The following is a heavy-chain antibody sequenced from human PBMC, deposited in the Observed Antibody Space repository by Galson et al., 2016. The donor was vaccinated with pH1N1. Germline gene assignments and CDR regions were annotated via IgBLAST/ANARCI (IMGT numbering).Heavy chain of an antibody. CDR2: INPNSGDT. J-gene: IGHJ4*02. V-gene: IGHV1-2*02. CDR1: GYTFTDYY. CDR3: ARVLHYYDTSLLY. Sequence: SVKVSCKASGYTFTDYYIHWVRLTPGQGLEWMGWINPNSGDTNYAQNFQGRVTVTRDTSISTVYMELTRLRSDDTAVYYCARVLHYYDTSLLYWGQGTLVTVSS. D-gene: IGHD3-22*01.